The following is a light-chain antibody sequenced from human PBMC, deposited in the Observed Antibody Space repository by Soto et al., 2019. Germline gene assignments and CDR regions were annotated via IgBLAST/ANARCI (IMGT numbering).Light chain of an antibody. V-gene: IGLV1-44*01. CDR2: SNI. CDR1: NSNIGSNT. J-gene: IGLJ1*01. CDR3: AAWDASLNGYV. Sequence: QSLLSQPPSASLSPGQRVTISCSGSNSNIGSNTVNCYQQLPGTAPKLLIYSNIQRPSGVPDRFSGSKSGTSASLAISGLQSEDETDYYCAAWDASLNGYVFGTGTKVTVL.